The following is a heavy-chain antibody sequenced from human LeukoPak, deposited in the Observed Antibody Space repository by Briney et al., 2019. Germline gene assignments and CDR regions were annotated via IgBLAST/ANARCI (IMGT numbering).Heavy chain of an antibody. D-gene: IGHD2-2*02. Sequence: GGSLRLSCAASGFTFSDYYMSWIRQAPGKGLEWVSYISSSGSTIYYADSVKGRFTISRDNAKKSLYLQMSSLRAEDTAVYYCAREVASAAIPDYWGQGTLVTVSS. V-gene: IGHV3-11*01. CDR3: AREVASAAIPDY. CDR1: GFTFSDYY. J-gene: IGHJ4*02. CDR2: ISSSGSTI.